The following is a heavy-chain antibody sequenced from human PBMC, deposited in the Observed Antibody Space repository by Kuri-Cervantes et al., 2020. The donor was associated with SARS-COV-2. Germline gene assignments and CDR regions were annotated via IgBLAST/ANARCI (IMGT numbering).Heavy chain of an antibody. D-gene: IGHD6-19*01. V-gene: IGHV3-15*07. J-gene: IGHJ4*02. Sequence: LSLTCAASGFTFSNAWMNWVRQAPGKGLEWVGRIKSKTDGGTTDYAAPVKGRFTISRDDSKNTLYLQMNSLKTEDTAVYYCARSTRQWLAPDFDYWGQGTLVTVSS. CDR3: ARSTRQWLAPDFDY. CDR2: IKSKTDGGTT. CDR1: GFTFSNAW.